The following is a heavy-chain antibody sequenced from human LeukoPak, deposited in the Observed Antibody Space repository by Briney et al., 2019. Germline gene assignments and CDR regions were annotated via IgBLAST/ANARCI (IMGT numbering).Heavy chain of an antibody. Sequence: PGGSLRLSCSASGFTFSSYAMHWVRQAPGKGLEYVSAISSNGGSTYYADSVKGRFTISRDNSKNTLYLQVSSLRAEDTAVYYCARPNSNDYGSNFDYWGQGTLVTVSS. CDR1: GFTFSSYA. CDR3: ARPNSNDYGSNFDY. V-gene: IGHV3-64D*06. D-gene: IGHD4-23*01. J-gene: IGHJ4*02. CDR2: ISSNGGST.